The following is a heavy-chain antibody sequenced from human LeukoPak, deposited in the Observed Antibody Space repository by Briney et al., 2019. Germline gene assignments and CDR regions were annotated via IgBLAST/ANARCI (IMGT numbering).Heavy chain of an antibody. CDR3: VIWFGELLSGDY. V-gene: IGHV1-2*02. CDR1: GYTFTGYY. Sequence: GASVKVSCKASGYTFTGYYMHWVRQAPGQGLEWMGWINPNSGGTNYAQKFQGRVTMTRDTPISTAHMELSRLRSDDTAVYYCVIWFGELLSGDYWGQGTLVTVSS. J-gene: IGHJ4*02. D-gene: IGHD3-10*01. CDR2: INPNSGGT.